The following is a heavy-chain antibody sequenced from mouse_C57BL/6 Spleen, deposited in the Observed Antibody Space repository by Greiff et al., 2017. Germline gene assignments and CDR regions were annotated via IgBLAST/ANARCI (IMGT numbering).Heavy chain of an antibody. V-gene: IGHV1-74*01. CDR1: GYTFTSYW. J-gene: IGHJ3*01. D-gene: IGHD1-1*01. CDR3: AILCYYGSRGGFAY. CDR2: IHPSDSDT. Sequence: QVQLQQPGAELVKPGASVKVSCKASGYTFTSYWMHWVKQRPGQGLEWIGRIHPSDSDTNYNQKFKGKATLTVDKSSSTAYMQLSSLTSEDSAVYYCAILCYYGSRGGFAYWGQGTLVTVSA.